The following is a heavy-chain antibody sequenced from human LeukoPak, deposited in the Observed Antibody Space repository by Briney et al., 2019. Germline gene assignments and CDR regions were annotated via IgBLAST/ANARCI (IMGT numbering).Heavy chain of an antibody. J-gene: IGHJ4*02. CDR2: IYYSGST. V-gene: IGHV4-39*01. D-gene: IGHD3-22*01. CDR1: GGSISSSSYY. CDR3: ARQKITTSDY. Sequence: SETLCLTCSVSGGSISSSSYYWGWIRQSPGKGLEWIGSIYYSGSTYYNPSLKSRLTMSVDTSKNQFSLKLSSVAAADTAVYYCARQKITTSDYWGQGNMVTVSS.